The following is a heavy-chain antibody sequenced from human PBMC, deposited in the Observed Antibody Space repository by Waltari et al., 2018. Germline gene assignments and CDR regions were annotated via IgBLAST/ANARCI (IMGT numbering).Heavy chain of an antibody. D-gene: IGHD7-27*01. CDR3: ARVNWGSDKKSLDV. V-gene: IGHV3-7*04. Sequence: EVQLVESGGGLVQPGGSLRLSCAVSGFMFSSYWMSWVRQAPGKGLEWVANINQDGTEKYYVGSVKGRSTISRDNAKNSLYLQMNSLRAEDTAVYYCARVNWGSDKKSLDVWGQGTTVTVSS. CDR1: GFMFSSYW. CDR2: INQDGTEK. J-gene: IGHJ6*02.